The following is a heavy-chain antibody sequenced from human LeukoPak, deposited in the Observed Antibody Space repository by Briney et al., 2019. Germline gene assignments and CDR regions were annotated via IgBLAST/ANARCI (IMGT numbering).Heavy chain of an antibody. CDR1: GGSFSGYY. D-gene: IGHD2-2*01. V-gene: IGHV4-34*01. Sequence: SETLSLTCAVYGGSFSGYYWSWIRQPPGKGLEWIGEIYHSGSTNYNPSLKSRVTISVDASKNQFSLKLSSVTAADTAVYYCARAPPPYCSSTSCYLAFDPWGQGTLVTVSS. CDR2: IYHSGST. CDR3: ARAPPPYCSSTSCYLAFDP. J-gene: IGHJ5*02.